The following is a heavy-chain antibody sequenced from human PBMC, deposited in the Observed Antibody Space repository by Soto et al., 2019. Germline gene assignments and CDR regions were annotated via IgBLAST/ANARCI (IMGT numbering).Heavy chain of an antibody. CDR3: ARAFSGWLQEAYYFDY. Sequence: SETLSLTCTVSGGSVSSGSYYWSWIRQPPGKGLEWIGYIYYSGSTNYNPSLKSRVTISVDTSKNQFSLKLSSVTAADTAVYYCARAFSGWLQEAYYFDYWGQGTLVTVSP. CDR1: GGSVSSGSYY. V-gene: IGHV4-61*01. CDR2: IYYSGST. D-gene: IGHD6-25*01. J-gene: IGHJ4*02.